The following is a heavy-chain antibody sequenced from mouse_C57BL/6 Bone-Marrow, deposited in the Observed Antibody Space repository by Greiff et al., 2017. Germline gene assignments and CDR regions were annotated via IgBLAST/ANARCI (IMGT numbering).Heavy chain of an antibody. J-gene: IGHJ1*03. Sequence: VKLMESGPELVKPGASVKISCKASGYSFTSYYIHWVKQRPGQGLEWIGWIYPGSGNTKYNEKFKGKATLTADTSSSTAYIQLSSLTSEDSAVYDCASESSMVAYWYFDVWGTGTTVTVSS. D-gene: IGHD2-10*02. CDR2: IYPGSGNT. V-gene: IGHV1-66*01. CDR3: ASESSMVAYWYFDV. CDR1: GYSFTSYY.